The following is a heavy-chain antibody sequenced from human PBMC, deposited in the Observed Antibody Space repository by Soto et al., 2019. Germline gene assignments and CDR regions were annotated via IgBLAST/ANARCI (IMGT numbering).Heavy chain of an antibody. J-gene: IGHJ4*02. Sequence: GESLKTSCKGSGYSFTSYWISWVRQMPGKGLEWMGRIDPSDSYTNYSPSFQGHVTISADKSISTAYLQWSSLKASDTAMYYCARHHPRIFRNYDSSGYYFDYWGQGTLVTVSS. CDR1: GYSFTSYW. CDR2: IDPSDSYT. CDR3: ARHHPRIFRNYDSSGYYFDY. D-gene: IGHD3-22*01. V-gene: IGHV5-10-1*01.